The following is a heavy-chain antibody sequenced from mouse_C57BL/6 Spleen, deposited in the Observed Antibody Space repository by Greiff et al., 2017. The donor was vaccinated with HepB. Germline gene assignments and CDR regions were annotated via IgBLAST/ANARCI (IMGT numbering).Heavy chain of an antibody. V-gene: IGHV1-50*01. D-gene: IGHD2-14*01. CDR2: IDPSDSYT. CDR1: GYTFTSYW. Sequence: QVQLQQPGAELVKPGASVKLSCKASGYTFTSYWMQWVKRRPGQGLEWIGEIDPSDSYTNYKQKFKGKATLTVDTASSTAYMQLSSLTSEDSAVYYCAGYDRVYYAMDYWGQGTSVTVSS. J-gene: IGHJ4*01. CDR3: AGYDRVYYAMDY.